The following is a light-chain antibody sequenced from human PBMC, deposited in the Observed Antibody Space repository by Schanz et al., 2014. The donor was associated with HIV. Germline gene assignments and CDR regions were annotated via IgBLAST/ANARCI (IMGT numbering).Light chain of an antibody. CDR3: ISYTSSSTLV. J-gene: IGLJ2*01. V-gene: IGLV2-14*02. CDR2: EVS. CDR1: SSDVGSYDL. Sequence: QSALTQPASVSGSPGQSITISCTGTSSDVGSYDLVSWYQQHPGRAPKLLISEVSKRPSGVSSRFSGSKSGNTASLTISGLRAEDDGDYYCISYTSSSTLVFGGGTKLTVL.